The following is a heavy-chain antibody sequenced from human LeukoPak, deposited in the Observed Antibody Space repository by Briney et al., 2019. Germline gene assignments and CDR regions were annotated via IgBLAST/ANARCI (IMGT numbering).Heavy chain of an antibody. CDR3: ARAFYDFWSGYYADY. CDR2: IKQDGNEK. CDR1: GFTFTTYW. V-gene: IGHV3-7*01. Sequence: GGSLRLSCAASGFTFTTYWMAWVRQAPGKGLEWVASIKQDGNEKYYVDSVKGRFTISRDNAKNSLYLQMNSLRAEDTAVYYCARAFYDFWSGYYADYWGQGTLVTVSS. J-gene: IGHJ4*02. D-gene: IGHD3-3*01.